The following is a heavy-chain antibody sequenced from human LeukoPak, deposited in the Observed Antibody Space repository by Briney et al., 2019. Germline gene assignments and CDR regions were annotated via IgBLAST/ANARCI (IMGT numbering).Heavy chain of an antibody. CDR2: MNPIGGNT. CDR1: GYTFTSYD. CDR3: ARGIWIQLWSYPQYYFDY. Sequence: ASVKVSCKASGYTFTSYDINWVRQATGQGLEWMGWMNPIGGNTGYAQKFQGRVTMTRNTSISTAYMELSSLRSEDTAVYYCARGIWIQLWSYPQYYFDYWGQGTLVTVSS. J-gene: IGHJ4*02. D-gene: IGHD5-18*01. V-gene: IGHV1-8*01.